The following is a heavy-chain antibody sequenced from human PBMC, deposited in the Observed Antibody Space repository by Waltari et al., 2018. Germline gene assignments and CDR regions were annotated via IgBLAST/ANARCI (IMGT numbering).Heavy chain of an antibody. V-gene: IGHV4-39*01. Sequence: QLQLQESGPGLVTPSETLSLTCSVSGDSITSNRHYWGWIRQPPGQGLEWIGTLSYSGTTYISPSLKSRVTLSRDTSRNQLSLELGSVTATDTAMYYCATYIGASVGTAAFDVWGQGTMVNVSS. CDR3: ATYIGASVGTAAFDV. J-gene: IGHJ3*01. CDR1: GDSITSNRHY. D-gene: IGHD5-12*01. CDR2: LSYSGTT.